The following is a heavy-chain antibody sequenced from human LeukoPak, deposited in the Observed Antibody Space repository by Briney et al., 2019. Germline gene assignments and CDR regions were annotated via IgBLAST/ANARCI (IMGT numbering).Heavy chain of an antibody. J-gene: IGHJ4*02. Sequence: SVNVSCKASGGTFSSYAISWVRQAPGQGLEWMGGIIPIFGTANYAQKFQGRVTITADKSTSTAYMELSSLRSEDTAVYYCARGPRGYSYGSDYWGQGTLVTVSS. CDR3: ARGPRGYSYGSDY. V-gene: IGHV1-69*06. CDR2: IIPIFGTA. CDR1: GGTFSSYA. D-gene: IGHD5-18*01.